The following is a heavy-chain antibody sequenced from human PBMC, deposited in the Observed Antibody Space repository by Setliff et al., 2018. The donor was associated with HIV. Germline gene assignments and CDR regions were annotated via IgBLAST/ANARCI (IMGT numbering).Heavy chain of an antibody. CDR3: ARDRYYRNYFES. Sequence: ASVKVSCKASGDTFTDYHMHWVRQAPGQGLEWMGIINPSGDNTDYAQKFQDRVIMTRDTSTSTVYMELSSLTSGDTAIYYCARDRYYRNYFESWGQGTLVTVSS. CDR2: INPSGDNT. D-gene: IGHD3-22*01. V-gene: IGHV1-46*01. J-gene: IGHJ4*02. CDR1: GDTFTDYH.